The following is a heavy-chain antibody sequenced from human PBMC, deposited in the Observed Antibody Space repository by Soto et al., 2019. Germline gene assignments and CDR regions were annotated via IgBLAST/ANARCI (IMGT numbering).Heavy chain of an antibody. CDR2: IYSGGST. CDR3: ARDTIPTTVPGTAFRLKRSTDL. J-gene: IGHJ2*01. D-gene: IGHD2-2*01. Sequence: GKGLEWVSVIYSGGSTYYADSVKGRFTISRDNSKNTLYLQMNSLRAEDTAVYYCARDTIPTTVPGTAFRLKRSTDL. V-gene: IGHV3-53*01.